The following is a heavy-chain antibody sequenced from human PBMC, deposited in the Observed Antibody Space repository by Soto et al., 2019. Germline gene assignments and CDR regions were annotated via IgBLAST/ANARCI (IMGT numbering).Heavy chain of an antibody. CDR3: ASDTADRGAYFAY. J-gene: IGHJ4*02. Sequence: SETLSVSCAVAGGSSSSGGYSRICIRQPPGKGLEWIGYSYHSGTTYYNPSLKSRVSISVDTSNNQFSLKVSSVTAADTVVYYCASDTADRGAYFAYWGRGTLVPVSS. D-gene: IGHD3-10*01. CDR1: GGSSSSGGYS. V-gene: IGHV4-30-2*05. CDR2: SYHSGTT.